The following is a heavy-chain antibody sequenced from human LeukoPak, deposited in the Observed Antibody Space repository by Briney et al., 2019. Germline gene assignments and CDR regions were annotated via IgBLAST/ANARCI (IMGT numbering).Heavy chain of an antibody. J-gene: IGHJ4*02. V-gene: IGHV3-23*01. CDR2: ISGRDGNT. CDR1: GFTFSSYA. CDR3: AKDRIVMSGLFDY. D-gene: IGHD6-19*01. Sequence: PGGSLRLSCAASGFTFSSYAMSWVRQAPGTGLEWVSGISGRDGNTYYADSVKGRFTISRDNSKNTLYLQMISLRVEDTAIYYCAKDRIVMSGLFDYWGQGTLVTVSS.